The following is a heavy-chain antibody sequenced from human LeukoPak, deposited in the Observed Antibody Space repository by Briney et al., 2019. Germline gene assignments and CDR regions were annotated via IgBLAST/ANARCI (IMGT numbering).Heavy chain of an antibody. D-gene: IGHD1-26*01. V-gene: IGHV3-48*03. CDR2: ISSNGDRS. CDR1: GFTFSNYE. CDR3: ARDSLVGSTRPVFDY. J-gene: IGHJ4*02. Sequence: PGGSLRLSCAASGFTFSNYEMIWVRQAPGKGLEWLSYISSNGDRSLYADAVRGRATISRDNAKNSLYLQMDSLRAEDTAVYYCARDSLVGSTRPVFDYWGQGTLVTVSS.